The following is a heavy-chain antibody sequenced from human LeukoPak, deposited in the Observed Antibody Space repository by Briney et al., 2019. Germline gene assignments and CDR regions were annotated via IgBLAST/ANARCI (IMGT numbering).Heavy chain of an antibody. V-gene: IGHV4-59*01. J-gene: IGHJ2*01. D-gene: IGHD2-2*01. CDR3: ATYRTSFIYWYFDL. CDR1: GGSISSYY. Sequence: PSETLSLTCTVSGGSISSYYWSWIRQPPGKGLEWIGYIYYSGSTNYNPSLKSRVTISVDTSKNQFSLELSSVTAADTAVYYCATYRTSFIYWYFDLWGRGTLVTVSS. CDR2: IYYSGST.